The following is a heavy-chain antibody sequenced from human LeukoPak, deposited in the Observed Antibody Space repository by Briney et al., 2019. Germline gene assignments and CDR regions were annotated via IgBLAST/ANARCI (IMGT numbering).Heavy chain of an antibody. CDR3: ASERDYYFDY. V-gene: IGHV4-59*01. J-gene: IGHJ4*02. CDR1: GDSISSYY. D-gene: IGHD2-21*02. CDR2: IYYSGST. Sequence: PSETLSLTCNVSGDSISSYYWSWIRQPPGKGLEWIGYIYYSGSTNYNPSLKSRVTISVDTSKNQFSLKLSSVTAADTAVYYCASERDYYFDYWGQGTLVTVSS.